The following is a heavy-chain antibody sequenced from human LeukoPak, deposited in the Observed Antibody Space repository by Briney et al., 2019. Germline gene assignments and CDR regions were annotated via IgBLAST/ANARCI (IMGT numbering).Heavy chain of an antibody. CDR3: AGLIAAAGTDAFDI. D-gene: IGHD6-13*01. CDR1: GGSFSGYY. CDR2: INHSGST. V-gene: IGHV4-34*01. Sequence: PSETLSPTCAVYGGSFSGYYWSWIRQPPGKGLEWIGEINHSGSTNYNPSLKSRVTISVDTSKNQFSLKLSSVTAADTAVYYCAGLIAAAGTDAFDIWGQGTMVTVSS. J-gene: IGHJ3*02.